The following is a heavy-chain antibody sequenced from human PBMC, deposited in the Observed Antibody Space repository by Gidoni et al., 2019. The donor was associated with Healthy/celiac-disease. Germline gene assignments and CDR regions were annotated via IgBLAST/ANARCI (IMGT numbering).Heavy chain of an antibody. V-gene: IGHV3-21*01. J-gene: IGHJ4*02. CDR3: ARDCTRDFWSGYPCY. D-gene: IGHD3-3*01. Sequence: EVQLVESGGGLVKPGGSLRLSCAASGFTFSSYSMNWVRQAPGKGLEWVSSISSSSSYIYYADSVKGRFTISRDNAKNSLYLQMNSLRAEDTAVYYCARDCTRDFWSGYPCYWGQGTLVTVSS. CDR2: ISSSSSYI. CDR1: GFTFSSYS.